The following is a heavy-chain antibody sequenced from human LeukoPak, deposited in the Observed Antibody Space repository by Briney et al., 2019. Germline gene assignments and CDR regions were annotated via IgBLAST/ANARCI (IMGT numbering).Heavy chain of an antibody. CDR2: INHSGST. V-gene: IGHV4-34*01. Sequence: SETLSLTCAVYGGSFSGYYWSWIRQPPGKGLEWIGEINHSGSTNYNPSLKSRVTISVDTSKNQCSMKLSSLTAADTAVYYCARGSGSSWFDYWGQGTLVTVSS. D-gene: IGHD6-13*01. CDR3: ARGSGSSWFDY. J-gene: IGHJ4*02. CDR1: GGSFSGYY.